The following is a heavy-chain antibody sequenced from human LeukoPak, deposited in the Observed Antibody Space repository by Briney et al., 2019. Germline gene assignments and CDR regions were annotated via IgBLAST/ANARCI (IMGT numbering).Heavy chain of an antibody. J-gene: IGHJ4*02. Sequence: QPGGSLRLSCAASGFTFSSYEMNWVRQAPGKGLEWVSYISLSGNTIYYADSVKGRFTISRDNSKNTLYLQMNSLRAEDTAVYFCAKDPDSGVVTRAFGSWGQGTLVTVSP. V-gene: IGHV3-48*03. CDR2: ISLSGNTI. D-gene: IGHD4-23*01. CDR3: AKDPDSGVVTRAFGS. CDR1: GFTFSSYE.